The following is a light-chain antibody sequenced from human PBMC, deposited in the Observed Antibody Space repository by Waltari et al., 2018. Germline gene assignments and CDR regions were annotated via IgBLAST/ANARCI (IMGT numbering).Light chain of an antibody. CDR3: AAWDDSLHAWV. Sequence: QSVLTQPPSGSGTPGQRVTISCSGGRSNIGSETVNWYQQLPGTAPKVLIYNDDRRPSGVPDRFSGSKSGTSAALAISGLQSEDEADYYCAAWDDSLHAWVFGRGTKLTVL. CDR1: RSNIGSET. V-gene: IGLV1-44*01. CDR2: NDD. J-gene: IGLJ3*02.